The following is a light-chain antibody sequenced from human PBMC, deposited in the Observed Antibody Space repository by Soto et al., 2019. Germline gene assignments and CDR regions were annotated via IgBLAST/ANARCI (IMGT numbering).Light chain of an antibody. CDR3: QQYGSSPLLT. Sequence: EIVLTQYPGTLSLSPGQRATLSCRASQSVSSSYLAWYQQKPGQAPRLLIYGASSRATGFPDRFSGSESGTDFTLSIVRLEPEDFAVYYCQQYGSSPLLTFGGRTKVEIK. CDR2: GAS. J-gene: IGKJ4*01. CDR1: QSVSSSY. V-gene: IGKV3-20*01.